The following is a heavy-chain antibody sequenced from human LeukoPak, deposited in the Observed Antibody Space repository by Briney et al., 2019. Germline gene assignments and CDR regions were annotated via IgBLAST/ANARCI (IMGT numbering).Heavy chain of an antibody. CDR1: GGSISSYY. CDR2: IYYSGST. Sequence: SETLSLTCTVSGGSISSYYWSWSRQPPGKGLEWIGYIYYSGSTNHNPSLKSRVTISVDTSKNQFSLKLSSVTAADTAVYYCAGVSGSYSSGDCWGQGTLVTVSS. D-gene: IGHD3-10*01. CDR3: AGVSGSYSSGDC. J-gene: IGHJ4*02. V-gene: IGHV4-59*01.